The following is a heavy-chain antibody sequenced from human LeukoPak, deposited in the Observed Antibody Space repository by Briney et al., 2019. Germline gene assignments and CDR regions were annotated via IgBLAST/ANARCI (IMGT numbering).Heavy chain of an antibody. Sequence: ASVKVSCKASGYTFTSYDINWVRQATGQGLEWMGWMNPNSGNTGYAQKFQGRVTMTRNTSISTAYMELSSLRYEDTAVYYCARDSSEDGSGRSWGQGTLVTVSS. J-gene: IGHJ5*02. CDR3: ARDSSEDGSGRS. CDR2: MNPNSGNT. D-gene: IGHD3-10*01. CDR1: GYTFTSYD. V-gene: IGHV1-8*01.